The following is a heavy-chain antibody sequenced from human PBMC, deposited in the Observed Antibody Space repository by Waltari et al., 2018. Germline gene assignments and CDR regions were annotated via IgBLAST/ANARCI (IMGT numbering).Heavy chain of an antibody. Sequence: QVQLVESGGGVVQPGRSLRLSCAASGFTFSSSAMHWVRQAPGKGLEWVAVISYDGSNKYYADSVKGRFTISRDNSKNTLYLQMNSLRAEDTAVYYCARGSRIAGLDYWGQGTLVTVSS. CDR1: GFTFSSSA. CDR2: ISYDGSNK. D-gene: IGHD6-13*01. V-gene: IGHV3-30-3*01. CDR3: ARGSRIAGLDY. J-gene: IGHJ4*02.